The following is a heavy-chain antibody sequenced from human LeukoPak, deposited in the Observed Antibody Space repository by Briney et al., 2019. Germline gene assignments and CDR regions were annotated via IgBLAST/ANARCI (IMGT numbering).Heavy chain of an antibody. V-gene: IGHV3-53*01. CDR3: VRDWDDGRAERPA. CDR1: GFTVSGNY. J-gene: IGHJ5*02. D-gene: IGHD3-22*01. CDR2: IYSGGDT. Sequence: GGSLRLSCTASGFTVSGNYMNWVRQAPGKGLECVAVIYSGGDTYYADSAKGRFTISRDKSKNTVYLQMNSLRAEDTAVYYCVRDWDDGRAERPAWGQGTLVTVSS.